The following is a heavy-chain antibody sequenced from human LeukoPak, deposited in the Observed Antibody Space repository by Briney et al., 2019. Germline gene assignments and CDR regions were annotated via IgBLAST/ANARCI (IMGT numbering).Heavy chain of an antibody. J-gene: IGHJ6*02. CDR3: AREAGYDFWSGYYQGYYGMDV. CDR2: TYYRSKWYN. V-gene: IGHV6-1*01. CDR1: GDSVSSNRTS. D-gene: IGHD3-3*01. Sequence: SQTLSLTCAISGDSVSSNRTSWTWIRQSPSRGLEWLGRTYYRSKWYNDYAVSVKSRITINPDTSKNQFSLQLNSVTPEDTAVYYCAREAGYDFWSGYYQGYYGMDVWGQGTTVTVSS.